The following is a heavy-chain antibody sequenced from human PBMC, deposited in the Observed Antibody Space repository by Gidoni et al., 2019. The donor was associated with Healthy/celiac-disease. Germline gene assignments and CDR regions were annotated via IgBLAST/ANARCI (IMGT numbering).Heavy chain of an antibody. Sequence: EVQLLESGGGLVQPGGSLRLSCAASGFTFSSYAMSWVRQAPGKGLEWVAAISGSGGSTYYADSVKGRFTISRDNSKNTLYLQMNSLRAEDTAVYYCANERSVGNYGSTFDYWGQGTLVTVSS. CDR1: GFTFSSYA. V-gene: IGHV3-23*01. CDR2: ISGSGGST. D-gene: IGHD1-7*01. CDR3: ANERSVGNYGSTFDY. J-gene: IGHJ4*02.